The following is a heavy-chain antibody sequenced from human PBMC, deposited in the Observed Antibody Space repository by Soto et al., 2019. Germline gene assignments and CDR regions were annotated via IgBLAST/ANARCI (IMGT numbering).Heavy chain of an antibody. CDR3: AKSPGKESPHAYYYYSMDV. D-gene: IGHD1-1*01. J-gene: IGHJ6*03. V-gene: IGHV3-23*01. Sequence: EVQLLESGGGLVQPGGSLRLSCAASGFTFSSYAMSWVRQAPGKGLEWVSAISGSGGSTYYADSVKGRFTISRDNSKNTLYLQMNSLRAEDTAVYYCAKSPGKESPHAYYYYSMDVWGKGTTVTVSS. CDR1: GFTFSSYA. CDR2: ISGSGGST.